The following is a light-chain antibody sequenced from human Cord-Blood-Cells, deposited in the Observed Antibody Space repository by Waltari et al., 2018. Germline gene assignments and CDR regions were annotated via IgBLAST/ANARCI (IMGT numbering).Light chain of an antibody. J-gene: IGKJ4*01. CDR1: QSVLYSSNNKNY. CDR3: QQYYSTPLT. CDR2: WAS. Sequence: DIAMTQSPDSLAVSLGERATINCQSSQSVLYSSNNKNYLAWYQQKPGQPPKLLIYWASTRESGVPDRFSGSGSGTDFTLTISSLQAEDVAVYYCQQYYSTPLTFGGGTKVEIK. V-gene: IGKV4-1*01.